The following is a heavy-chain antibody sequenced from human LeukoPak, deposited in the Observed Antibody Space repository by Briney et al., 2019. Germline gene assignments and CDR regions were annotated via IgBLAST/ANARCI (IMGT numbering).Heavy chain of an antibody. CDR2: INPGGST. CDR3: ARGDLAARMGY. J-gene: IGHJ4*02. CDR1: GGSFSGYF. D-gene: IGHD6-6*01. V-gene: IGHV4-34*01. Sequence: SETLSLTCAVYGGSFSGYFWTWIRQPPGKGLEWIGEINPGGSTNYNPSLKSRVTISIDTSKNQFSLKLSSVTAVDTAVYYCARGDLAARMGYWGQGTLVTVSS.